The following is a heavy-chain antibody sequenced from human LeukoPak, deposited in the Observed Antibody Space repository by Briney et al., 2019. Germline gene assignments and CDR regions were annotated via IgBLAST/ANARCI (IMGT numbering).Heavy chain of an antibody. Sequence: SQTLSLTCAISGDSVSSNSTAWNWIRQSPSRGLEWLGRTFYRSKWYNDYAVSVKSRITINPDTSKNHFSLQLNSVTPEDTAVYYCARIGAAGRDHDYWGQGTLVTVSS. CDR1: GDSVSSNSTA. CDR2: TFYRSKWYN. CDR3: ARIGAAGRDHDY. V-gene: IGHV6-1*01. D-gene: IGHD6-13*01. J-gene: IGHJ4*02.